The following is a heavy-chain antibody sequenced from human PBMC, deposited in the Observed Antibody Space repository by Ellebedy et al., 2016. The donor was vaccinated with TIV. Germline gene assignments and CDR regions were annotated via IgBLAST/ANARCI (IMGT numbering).Heavy chain of an antibody. J-gene: IGHJ4*02. CDR3: AKGPTVVGVVPAYFDY. V-gene: IGHV4-39*07. Sequence: MPSETLSLTCTVSGDSISSSSYYWGWIRQPPGKGLEWIGNLYYSGSTYYNPSLKSRVTISIDTSKNQFSLRLRSVTAADTAVYYCAKGPTVVGVVPAYFDYWGQGTLVTVSS. CDR2: LYYSGST. CDR1: GDSISSSSYY. D-gene: IGHD3-3*01.